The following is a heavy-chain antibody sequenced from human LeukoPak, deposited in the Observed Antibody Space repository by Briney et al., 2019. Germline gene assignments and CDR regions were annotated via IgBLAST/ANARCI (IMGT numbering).Heavy chain of an antibody. CDR1: GYTFTSYY. CDR3: ARGYYDSSGYSPSWYFDL. CDR2: INPSGGST. Sequence: ASVKVSCKASGYTFTSYYMHWVRQAPGQGLEWMGIINPSGGSTSYAQKFQGRVTMTRDTSTSTVYMELSSLRSEDMAVYYCARGYYDSSGYSPSWYFDLWGRGTLVTVSS. V-gene: IGHV1-46*03. D-gene: IGHD3-22*01. J-gene: IGHJ2*01.